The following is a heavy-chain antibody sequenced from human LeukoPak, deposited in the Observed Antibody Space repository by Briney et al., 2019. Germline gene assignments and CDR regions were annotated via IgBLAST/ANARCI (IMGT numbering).Heavy chain of an antibody. Sequence: AGGSLRLSCAASGFTFSNYYMSWIRQAPGKGLEWVSYISSSSRSTNYADSVKGRFTISRDNAKNSLYLQMKSLRAEDTAVYYCERDVAAAGGIDYGGEGTLVTVST. CDR3: ERDVAAAGGIDY. D-gene: IGHD6-13*01. V-gene: IGHV3-11*05. CDR1: GFTFSNYY. J-gene: IGHJ4*02. CDR2: ISSSSRST.